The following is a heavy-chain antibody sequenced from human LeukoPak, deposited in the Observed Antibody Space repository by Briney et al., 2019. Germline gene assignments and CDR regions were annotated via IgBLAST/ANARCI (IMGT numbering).Heavy chain of an antibody. CDR1: GGSISSSSYY. CDR3: ARRAVRGVRLRINALDI. Sequence: SETLSLTCTVSGGSISSSSYYWGWIRQPPGKGLEWIGSIYYSGSTYYNPSLKSRVTISVDTSKNQFSLKLSSVTAADTAGYSCARRAVRGVRLRINALDIWGQGTIVTVSS. V-gene: IGHV4-39*07. J-gene: IGHJ3*02. D-gene: IGHD3-10*01. CDR2: IYYSGST.